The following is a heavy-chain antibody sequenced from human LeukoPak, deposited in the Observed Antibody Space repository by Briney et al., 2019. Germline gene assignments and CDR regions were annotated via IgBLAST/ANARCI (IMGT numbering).Heavy chain of an antibody. CDR1: GYTFTGYY. Sequence: ASVKVSCKASGYTFTGYYMHWVRQAPGQGLEWMGWINPNSGGTNYAQKFQGRVTMTRDTSISTAYMELSRLRSDDTAVYYCARAAVYDILTGYHDYYYGMDVWGQGTTVTVSS. D-gene: IGHD3-9*01. CDR2: INPNSGGT. V-gene: IGHV1-2*02. CDR3: ARAAVYDILTGYHDYYYGMDV. J-gene: IGHJ6*02.